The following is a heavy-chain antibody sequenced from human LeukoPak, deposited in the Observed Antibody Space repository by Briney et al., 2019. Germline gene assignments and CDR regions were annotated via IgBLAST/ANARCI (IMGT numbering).Heavy chain of an antibody. CDR1: GFTFSSYT. CDR3: ARDRGGQDYGDYLSYYYYMDV. D-gene: IGHD4-17*01. Sequence: GGSLRLSCAASGFTFSSYTMNWVRQAPGKGLEWVSCTSSSSSTIYYADSVKGRFTISRDNAKNSLYLQMNSLRAEDTAVYYCARDRGGQDYGDYLSYYYYMDVWGKGTTVTVSS. CDR2: TSSSSSTI. V-gene: IGHV3-48*01. J-gene: IGHJ6*03.